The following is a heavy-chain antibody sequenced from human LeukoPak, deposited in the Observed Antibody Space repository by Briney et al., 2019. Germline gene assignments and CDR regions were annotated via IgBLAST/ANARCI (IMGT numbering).Heavy chain of an antibody. CDR1: GLAFSSYS. Sequence: GGSLRLSCVASGLAFSSYSMHWVRQAPGKGLEWVGVISYDGSDEYYTDSVKGRFSISRDNSKNTLFLDMSDLRVEDTAVYYCARDLSAAFDFWGQGVLVTVSS. CDR2: ISYDGSDE. V-gene: IGHV3-30*04. CDR3: ARDLSAAFDF. J-gene: IGHJ4*02. D-gene: IGHD6-19*01.